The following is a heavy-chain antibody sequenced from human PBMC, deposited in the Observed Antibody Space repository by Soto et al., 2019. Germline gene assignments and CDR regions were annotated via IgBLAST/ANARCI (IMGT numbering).Heavy chain of an antibody. CDR3: AKDPYSRSWYRGCFDP. J-gene: IGHJ5*02. CDR1: GFTFSSYA. CDR2: ISGSGGST. V-gene: IGHV3-23*01. D-gene: IGHD6-13*01. Sequence: VGSLRLSCAASGFTFSSYAMSWVRRAPGKGLAWVSAISGSGGSTYYADPVKGRFTISRDNSKNTLYLQMNSLRAEDTAVYYCAKDPYSRSWYRGCFDPCGQRTLVTVSS.